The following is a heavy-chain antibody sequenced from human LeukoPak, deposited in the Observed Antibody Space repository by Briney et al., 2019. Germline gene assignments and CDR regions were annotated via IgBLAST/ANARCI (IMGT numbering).Heavy chain of an antibody. D-gene: IGHD1-26*01. CDR2: IYYSGST. CDR3: ARDLPSGSYRGGNWFDP. Sequence: SETLSLTCTVSGGSISSGDYYWSWIRQPPGKGLEWIGYIYYSGSTYYNPSLKSRVTISVDTSKNQFSLKLSSVTAADTAVYYCARDLPSGSYRGGNWFDPWGQGTLVTVSS. V-gene: IGHV4-30-4*08. CDR1: GGSISSGDYY. J-gene: IGHJ5*02.